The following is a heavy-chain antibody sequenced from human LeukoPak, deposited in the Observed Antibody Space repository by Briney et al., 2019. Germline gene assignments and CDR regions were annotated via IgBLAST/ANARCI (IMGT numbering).Heavy chain of an antibody. CDR2: IYSGGST. J-gene: IGHJ4*02. Sequence: GGSLRLSCAVSGFSVSSNYMSWVRQAPGKGLEWVSVIYSGGSTYYADSVKGRFTISRDNSKNTLYLQTNSLRPEDTAVYYCARDAAYTSMVNYWGQGTLVTVSS. CDR1: GFSVSSNY. V-gene: IGHV3-66*02. CDR3: ARDAAYTSMVNY. D-gene: IGHD5-18*01.